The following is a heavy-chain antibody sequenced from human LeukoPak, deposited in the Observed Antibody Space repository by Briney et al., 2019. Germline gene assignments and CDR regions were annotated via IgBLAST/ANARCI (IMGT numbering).Heavy chain of an antibody. CDR1: GFTVSGTH. D-gene: IGHD3-16*01. CDR3: AKDEATSGGGLAS. V-gene: IGHV3-53*01. CDR2: MYTGGTT. Sequence: PGGPLRLSCAASGFTVSGTHMSWVRQAPGKGLEWVSAMYTGGTTYYADSVKGRFTISRDNSRNTLFLHMNSLRADDTAVYYCAKDEATSGGGLASWGQGTLVTVSS. J-gene: IGHJ4*02.